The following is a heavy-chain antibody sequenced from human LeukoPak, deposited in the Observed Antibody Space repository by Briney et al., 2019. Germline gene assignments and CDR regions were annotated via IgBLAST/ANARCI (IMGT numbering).Heavy chain of an antibody. V-gene: IGHV3-30-3*01. Sequence: GGSLRLSCAASGFTFSSYAMHWVRQAPGKGLEWVAVISYDGSNKYYADSVKGRFTISRDNSKNTLYLQMNSLRAEDTAVYYCATFPVVVAATPLDYWGQGTLVTVSS. D-gene: IGHD2-15*01. CDR2: ISYDGSNK. J-gene: IGHJ4*02. CDR3: ATFPVVVAATPLDY. CDR1: GFTFSSYA.